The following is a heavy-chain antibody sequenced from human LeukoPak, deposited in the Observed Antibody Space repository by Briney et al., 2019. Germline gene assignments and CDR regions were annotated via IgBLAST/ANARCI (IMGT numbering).Heavy chain of an antibody. D-gene: IGHD5-24*01. J-gene: IGHJ3*02. Sequence: GGSLRLSCAASGFTFSNYGMHWVRQAPGKGLDWVAFIRPDGSNKYYADSVKGRFTFSRDNPKNTLYLQMNNLRAEDTAVYYCARDSRLGGPREMATIAFDIWGHGTMVTVSS. V-gene: IGHV3-30*02. CDR1: GFTFSNYG. CDR2: IRPDGSNK. CDR3: ARDSRLGGPREMATIAFDI.